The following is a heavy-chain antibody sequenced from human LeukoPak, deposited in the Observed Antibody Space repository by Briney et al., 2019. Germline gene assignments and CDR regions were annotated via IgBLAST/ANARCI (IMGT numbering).Heavy chain of an antibody. CDR1: GGSISSSNW. D-gene: IGHD5-18*01. CDR2: IYHSGST. J-gene: IGHJ4*02. CDR3: AREGVDTAMVPNYDY. Sequence: SGTLSLTCAVSGGSISSSNWWSWVRQPPGKGLEWIGEIYHSGSTNYNPSLKSRVTISVDKSKNQFSLKLSSVTAADTAVYYCAREGVDTAMVPNYDYWGQGTLVTVSS. V-gene: IGHV4-4*02.